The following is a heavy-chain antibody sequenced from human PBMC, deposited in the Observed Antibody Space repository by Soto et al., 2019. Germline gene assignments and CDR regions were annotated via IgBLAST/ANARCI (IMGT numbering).Heavy chain of an antibody. J-gene: IGHJ5*02. V-gene: IGHV4-31*03. CDR2: IYCTGTT. CDR3: ARGLVVPAAKDIDP. CDR1: GGSINSGGVY. Sequence: PSETLSLTCTVSGGSINSGGVYWNWIRQHPGKGLEWIGFIYCTGTTSYIPSLKSRVSISVDTSMNQFSLKLTSVTAADTAMYYCARGLVVPAAKDIDPWGQGTLVTVS. D-gene: IGHD2-2*01.